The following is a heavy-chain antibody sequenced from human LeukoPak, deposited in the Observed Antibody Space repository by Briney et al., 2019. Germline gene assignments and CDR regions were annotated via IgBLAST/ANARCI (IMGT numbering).Heavy chain of an antibody. J-gene: IGHJ3*02. CDR1: GFTFISYS. V-gene: IGHV3-48*02. CDR2: INSGSSTM. Sequence: GGSLRLSCAASGFTFISYSMTWVRQAPGKGLEWVSYINSGSSTMYYADSVKGRFTISRDNGKTSLYLQMNSLRDEDTAVYYCARERFRGGEGAFDIWGQGTMVTVSS. CDR3: ARERFRGGEGAFDI. D-gene: IGHD3-16*01.